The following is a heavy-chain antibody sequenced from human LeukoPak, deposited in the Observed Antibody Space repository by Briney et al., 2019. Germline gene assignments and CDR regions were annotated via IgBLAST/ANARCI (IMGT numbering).Heavy chain of an antibody. CDR2: INPNSGGT. D-gene: IGHD3-10*01. J-gene: IGHJ3*02. V-gene: IGHV1-2*02. CDR3: ARDERLLWFGELLKNDAFDI. Sequence: ASVKVSCKASGYTFTGYYMHWVRQAPGQGLEWMGWINPNSGGTNYAQKFQGRVTMTRDTSISTAYMGLSRLRSDDTAVYYCARDERLLWFGELLKNDAFDIWGQGTMVTVSS. CDR1: GYTFTGYY.